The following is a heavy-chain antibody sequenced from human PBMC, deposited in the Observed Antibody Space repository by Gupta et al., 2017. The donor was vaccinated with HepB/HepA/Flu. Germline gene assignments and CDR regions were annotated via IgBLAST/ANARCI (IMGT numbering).Heavy chain of an antibody. J-gene: IGHJ6*03. D-gene: IGHD2-2*01. Sequence: QVQLVQSGGEVKTPGASVKLSCKASGYTFTSYGFTWVRQAPGQGLEWIGWISAYNGKTDYAQKFQGRVTMTTETSTSTGYMELRSLRSDDTAVYYCGRWGPMYYYMDVWGKGTTVSVSS. CDR2: ISAYNGKT. CDR1: GYTFTSYG. CDR3: GRWGPMYYYMDV. V-gene: IGHV1-18*01.